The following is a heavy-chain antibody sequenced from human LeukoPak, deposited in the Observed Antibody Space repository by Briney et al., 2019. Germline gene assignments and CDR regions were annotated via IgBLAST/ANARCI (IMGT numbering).Heavy chain of an antibody. Sequence: SETLSLTCTVSGGSISNDYWSWIRQPPGKGLEWSGYIYYSGSTNYNPPLKSRLTISVDTSKNQFSLTLSSVTAADKAVYYCAREAYGSGWSDGWGQGTLVTVSS. D-gene: IGHD6-19*01. V-gene: IGHV4-59*12. CDR2: IYYSGST. CDR3: AREAYGSGWSDG. CDR1: GGSISNDY. J-gene: IGHJ4*02.